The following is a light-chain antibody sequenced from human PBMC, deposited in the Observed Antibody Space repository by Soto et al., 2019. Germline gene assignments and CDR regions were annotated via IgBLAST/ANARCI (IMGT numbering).Light chain of an antibody. CDR1: QGSKNY. Sequence: DIPVTQYPSSLSASVGDRVTISCRASQGSKNYLAWYQQKPEEIPKLLIYAASTLESGIPPRFSGSGSGTDFTLTINNLQPEYVATYYCQRYYNAPFTFGGGTKVEIK. CDR2: AAS. J-gene: IGKJ4*01. CDR3: QRYYNAPFT. V-gene: IGKV1-27*01.